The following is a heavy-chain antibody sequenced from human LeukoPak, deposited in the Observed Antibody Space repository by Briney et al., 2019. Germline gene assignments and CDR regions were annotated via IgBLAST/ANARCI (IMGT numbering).Heavy chain of an antibody. J-gene: IGHJ5*02. V-gene: IGHV4-34*01. D-gene: IGHD4-17*01. CDR1: GGSFSGYY. CDR3: ARDATVTYNWFDP. Sequence: PSETLSLTCAVYGGSFSGYYWSWIRQPPGKGLEWIGEINHSGSTNYNPSPKSRVTISVDTSKNQFSLKLSSVTAADTAVYYCARDATVTYNWFDPWGQGTLVTVSS. CDR2: INHSGST.